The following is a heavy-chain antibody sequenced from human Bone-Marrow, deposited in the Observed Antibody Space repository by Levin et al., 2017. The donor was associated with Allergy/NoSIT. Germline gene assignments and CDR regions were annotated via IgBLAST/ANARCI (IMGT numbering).Heavy chain of an antibody. Sequence: GGSLRLSCAASGFTFNKYTMHWVRQAPGRGLEWVAVITNDGSNKFHADFVKGRFTISRDNSKNTLYLEMNSLRVDDTAVYYCARQDGGLDYWGQGTLVTVSA. CDR3: ARQDGGLDY. CDR1: GFTFNKYT. CDR2: ITNDGSNK. J-gene: IGHJ4*02. V-gene: IGHV3-30-3*01. D-gene: IGHD3-10*01.